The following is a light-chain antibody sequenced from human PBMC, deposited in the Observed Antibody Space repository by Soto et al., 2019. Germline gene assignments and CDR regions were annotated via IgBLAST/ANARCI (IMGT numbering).Light chain of an antibody. CDR1: QSVRSN. V-gene: IGKV3-15*01. CDR2: GAS. Sequence: EIVMTQSPGTLSVSPGERATLSCRASQSVRSNLAWYQQKPGQAPRLLIYGASTRATGIPARFSGSGSGTEFTLTISSLQSEDFAVYYCQQYNNWPPYTFGQGTKLEIK. CDR3: QQYNNWPPYT. J-gene: IGKJ2*01.